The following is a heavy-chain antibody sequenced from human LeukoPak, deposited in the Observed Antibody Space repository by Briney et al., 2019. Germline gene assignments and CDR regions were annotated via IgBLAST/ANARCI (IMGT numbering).Heavy chain of an antibody. D-gene: IGHD2-15*01. Sequence: GGSLRLSCAASGFTFSSYSMNWVRQAPGKGLEWVSSISSSSSYIYYADSVKGRFTISRDNAKNSLYLQMNSLRAEDTAVYYCARGLGPHGSRDYWDQGTLVTVSS. CDR2: ISSSSSYI. CDR1: GFTFSSYS. V-gene: IGHV3-21*01. CDR3: ARGLGPHGSRDY. J-gene: IGHJ4*02.